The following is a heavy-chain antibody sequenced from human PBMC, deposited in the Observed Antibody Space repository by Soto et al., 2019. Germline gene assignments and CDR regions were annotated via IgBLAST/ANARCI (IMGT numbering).Heavy chain of an antibody. V-gene: IGHV1-18*01. CDR3: ARGVDFWSGYYSDY. J-gene: IGHJ4*02. CDR1: GYTFTSYG. Sequence: QVQLVQSGAEVNKPGASVKVSCQASGYTFTSYGISWVRQAPGQGLEWMGWISACNGNTHSAQKLQGRVTMTTDTSTSTAYMALRRLRSDDTAGYYFARGVDFWSGYYSDYWGQGTLVTVSS. CDR2: ISACNGNT. D-gene: IGHD3-3*01.